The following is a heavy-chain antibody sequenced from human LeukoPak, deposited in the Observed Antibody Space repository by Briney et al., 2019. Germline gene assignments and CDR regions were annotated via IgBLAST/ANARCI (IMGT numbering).Heavy chain of an antibody. CDR1: GYTFTTYA. Sequence: ASVKVSCKASGYTFTTYAMNWVRQAPGQGLKWLGWININTGNPTYAQGFTGRFVSPLDTSVATAYLQISSLKAEDTAVYYCARVVDYYDSSGPRGWDAFDIWGEGTMVTVSS. D-gene: IGHD3-22*01. CDR2: ININTGNP. CDR3: ARVVDYYDSSGPRGWDAFDI. J-gene: IGHJ3*02. V-gene: IGHV7-4-1*02.